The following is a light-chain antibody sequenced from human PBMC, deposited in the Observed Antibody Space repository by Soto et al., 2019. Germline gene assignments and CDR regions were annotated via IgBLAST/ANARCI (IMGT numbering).Light chain of an antibody. Sequence: EFVLTQSPATLSLSPGEGASLSCWASQSVGTYMAWYQHKPGQPPRLLIYGASTRATGIPARFSGSGSGTEFTLTISSLEPEDAAVYYCQQRSNWPPITFGQGTRLEIK. V-gene: IGKV3-11*01. CDR3: QQRSNWPPIT. CDR1: QSVGTY. CDR2: GAS. J-gene: IGKJ5*01.